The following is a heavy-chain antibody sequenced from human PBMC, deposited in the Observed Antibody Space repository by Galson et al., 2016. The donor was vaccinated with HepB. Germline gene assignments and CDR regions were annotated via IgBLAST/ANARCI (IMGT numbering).Heavy chain of an antibody. V-gene: IGHV3-21*01. CDR2: ITSDSEYI. CDR1: GFTFSTYG. CDR3: ARDLRGWVGEKSFDY. J-gene: IGHJ4*01. Sequence: SLRLSCAASGFTFSTYGLDWVRQAPGKGLEWVASITSDSEYIYYADSVKGRFTISRGNGKNSLSLQMSSLRCEDTAVYYCARDLRGWVGEKSFDYWGHGTLVTGSS. D-gene: IGHD3-10*01.